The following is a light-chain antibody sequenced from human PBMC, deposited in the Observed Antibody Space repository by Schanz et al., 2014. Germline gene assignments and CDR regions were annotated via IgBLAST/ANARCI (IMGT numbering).Light chain of an antibody. V-gene: IGLV2-18*02. CDR1: SSDVGNYHR. CDR2: EVT. Sequence: QSDLTQPASVSGSPGQSITISCTGTSSDVGNYHRVSWYQQPPGTAPKLMIYEVTNRPSGVPDRFSGSKSGNTASLTISGLQAGDEADYYCNSHARSTTLVFGGGTKLTVL. J-gene: IGLJ3*02. CDR3: NSHARSTTLV.